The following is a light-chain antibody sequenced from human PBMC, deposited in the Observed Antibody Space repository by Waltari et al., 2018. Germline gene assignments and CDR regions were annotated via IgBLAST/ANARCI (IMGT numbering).Light chain of an antibody. CDR3: QQRSNWPRT. Sequence: EIVLTQSPATLSLSPGERATLSCRASQTVSSYLAWYQQKPGQAPRLLIYDASNRATGISARCSGSGSGTDFTLTISSLGPEDFAVYYCQQRSNWPRTFGGGTRVEIK. CDR2: DAS. J-gene: IGKJ4*02. CDR1: QTVSSY. V-gene: IGKV3-11*01.